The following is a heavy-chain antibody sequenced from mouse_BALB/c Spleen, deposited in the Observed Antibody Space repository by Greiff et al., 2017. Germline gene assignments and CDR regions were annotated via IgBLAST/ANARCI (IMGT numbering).Heavy chain of an antibody. V-gene: IGHV3-2*02. CDR3: AEGDGYYFAMDY. J-gene: IGHJ4*01. CDR1: GYSITSDYA. Sequence: DVQLQQSGPGLVKPSQSLSLTCTVTGYSITSDYAWNWIRQFPGNKLEWMGYISYSGSTSYNPSLKSRISITRDTSKNQFFLQLNSVTTEDTATYYCAEGDGYYFAMDYWGQGTSVTVSS. D-gene: IGHD2-3*01. CDR2: ISYSGST.